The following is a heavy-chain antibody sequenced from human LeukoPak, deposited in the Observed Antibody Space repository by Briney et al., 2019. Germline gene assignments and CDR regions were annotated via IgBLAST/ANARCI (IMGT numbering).Heavy chain of an antibody. CDR3: ARLHNPYSGSFLDY. CDR2: IYYTGST. J-gene: IGHJ4*02. V-gene: IGHV4-59*01. D-gene: IGHD1-26*01. Sequence: PSETLSLTCTVSGGSISSYYWSWLRQPPGKGLEWIGYIYYTGSTNYNPSLKSRVSISVDTSKNQFSLNLPSVTAADTAVYYCARLHNPYSGSFLDYWGRGTLVTVSS. CDR1: GGSISSYY.